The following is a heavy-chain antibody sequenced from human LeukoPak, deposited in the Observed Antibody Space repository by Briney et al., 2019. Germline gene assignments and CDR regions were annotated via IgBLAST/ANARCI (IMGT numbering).Heavy chain of an antibody. Sequence: GGSLRLSCAASGFPFTTYAMSWVRQPPGKGLEWVSAISNSGDNTYYADSVKGRFTISRDNSKHTFFLQMNSLRAEDTAMYYCTKTGARYSASSNFDSWGQGALVSVSS. D-gene: IGHD6-6*01. CDR2: ISNSGDNT. J-gene: IGHJ4*02. V-gene: IGHV3-23*01. CDR3: TKTGARYSASSNFDS. CDR1: GFPFTTYA.